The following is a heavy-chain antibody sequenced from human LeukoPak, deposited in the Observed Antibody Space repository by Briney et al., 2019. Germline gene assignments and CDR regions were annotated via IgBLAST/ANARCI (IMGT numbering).Heavy chain of an antibody. CDR1: VGSLTGHL. D-gene: IGHD3-22*01. CDR3: TRLLDNDSSGDPDTFDM. CDR2: IYDSGRT. J-gene: IGHJ3*02. Sequence: PSETLSLTCTVSVGSLTGHLWSWIRQAPGKGREWIGLIYDSGRTKYNPSIQSRVPISLDTSEKKFSLKVTSVTAAHTAVYYCTRLLDNDSSGDPDTFDMWGQGTVVTVSS. V-gene: IGHV4-59*08.